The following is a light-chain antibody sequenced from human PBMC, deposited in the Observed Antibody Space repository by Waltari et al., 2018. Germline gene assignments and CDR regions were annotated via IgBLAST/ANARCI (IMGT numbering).Light chain of an antibody. CDR1: QSLLVSSDSKNF. V-gene: IGKV4-1*01. CDR2: WAS. Sequence: IVMTQSPDSLAVSRGERATSNCKFRQSLLVSSDSKNFLAWYQQKPGQSPKVLIHWASTRESGVPDLFSGSGSGTDFTLTITTLQGEDVAVYDCQQYFSTPPTFGQGTKVEIK. J-gene: IGKJ1*01. CDR3: QQYFSTPPT.